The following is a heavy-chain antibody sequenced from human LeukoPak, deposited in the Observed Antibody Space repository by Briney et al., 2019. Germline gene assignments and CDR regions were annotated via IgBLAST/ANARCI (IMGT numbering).Heavy chain of an antibody. CDR2: ISWSSGRI. CDR1: GFTFDDYA. D-gene: IGHD3-22*01. J-gene: IGHJ4*02. Sequence: PGGSLRLSCAASGFTFDDYAMHWVRQAPGKGLEWVSVISWSSGRIGYADSVKGRFTISRDNAKNSLYLQMNSLRAEDTAVYYCAKAVRYYDSSGYFPDYWGQGTLVTVSS. CDR3: AKAVRYYDSSGYFPDY. V-gene: IGHV3-9*01.